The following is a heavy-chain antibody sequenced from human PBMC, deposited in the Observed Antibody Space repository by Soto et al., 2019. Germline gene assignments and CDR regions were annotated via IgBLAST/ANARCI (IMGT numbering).Heavy chain of an antibody. Sequence: LETLSLTCIVSGESISSSSYYWGWIRQPPGKGLEWIGSIYYSGRTYYNPSFKSRVTISIDTSKNQFSLKLSSVTATDTAVYYCARQRTTVVTQAYFDHWGQGALVTVSS. CDR3: ARQRTTVVTQAYFDH. CDR2: IYYSGRT. CDR1: GESISSSSYY. J-gene: IGHJ4*02. V-gene: IGHV4-39*01. D-gene: IGHD2-21*02.